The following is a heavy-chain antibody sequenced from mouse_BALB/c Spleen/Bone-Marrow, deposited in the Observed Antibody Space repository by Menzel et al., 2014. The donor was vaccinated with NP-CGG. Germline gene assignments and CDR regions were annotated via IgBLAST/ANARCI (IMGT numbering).Heavy chain of an antibody. J-gene: IGHJ2*01. V-gene: IGHV2-6-7*01. CDR1: GFSLTDYG. CDR3: ARNYYDSSFYFDY. Sequence: VKLMESGPGLVAPSQSQSITCTVSGFSLTDYGVNWVRQPPGKGLEWLGMIWGDGRTDYNSALKSRLSISKDNSKSQVFLKMNSLQTDDTARCYCARNYYDSSFYFDYWGQGTTLTVSS. D-gene: IGHD1-1*01. CDR2: IWGDGRT.